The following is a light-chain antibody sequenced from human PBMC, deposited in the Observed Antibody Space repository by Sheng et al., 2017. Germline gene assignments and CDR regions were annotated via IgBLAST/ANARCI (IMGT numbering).Light chain of an antibody. J-gene: IGKJ5*01. CDR3: QQSHSLPIT. CDR1: QRISNW. CDR2: KAS. Sequence: DIPMTQSPSTLSASVGDTVTITCRASQRISNWLAWYQQKPGKAPKVLIYKASTLETGVPSRFSGSGSGTEFTLTITSLQPEDFATYYCQQSHSLPITFGQGTRLDIK. V-gene: IGKV1-5*03.